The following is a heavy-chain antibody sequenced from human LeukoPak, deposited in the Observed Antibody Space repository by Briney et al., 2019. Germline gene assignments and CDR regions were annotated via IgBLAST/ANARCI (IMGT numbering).Heavy chain of an antibody. CDR2: IYYSGST. CDR1: GGSISSYY. Sequence: PSETLSLTCTVSGGSISSYYWSWIRQPPGKGLEWIGYIYYSGSTNYNPSLKSRVTISVDTSKNQFSLKLSPVTAADTAVYYCARVGGIGSGWSYYYYMDVWGKGTTVTVSS. D-gene: IGHD6-19*01. V-gene: IGHV4-59*01. CDR3: ARVGGIGSGWSYYYYMDV. J-gene: IGHJ6*03.